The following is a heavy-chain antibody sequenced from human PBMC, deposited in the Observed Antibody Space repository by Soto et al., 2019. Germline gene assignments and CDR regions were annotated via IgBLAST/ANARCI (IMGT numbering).Heavy chain of an antibody. J-gene: IGHJ6*02. Sequence: EVQLVESGGGLVQPGGSLRLSCAASGFTFSTYWMNWVRQAPGKGLEWVANIKEDGSEEYYVDSVKGRVTISRDNAKNSLVLDMNCVGGEERAVYYFARAGGAPGRGPAFSYNPHIVMDVWGQGTPVTV. CDR3: ARAGGAPGRGPAFSYNPHIVMDV. CDR1: GFTFSTYW. V-gene: IGHV3-7*05. CDR2: IKEDGSEE. D-gene: IGHD1-1*01.